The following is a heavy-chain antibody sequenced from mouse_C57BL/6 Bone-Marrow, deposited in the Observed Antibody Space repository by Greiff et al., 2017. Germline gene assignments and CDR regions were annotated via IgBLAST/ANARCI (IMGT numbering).Heavy chain of an antibody. CDR3: ARCNHADFAY. CDR2: IDPSDGYT. Sequence: QVQLQQPGAELVKPGASVKMSCKASGYTFTSYWMQWVKQRPGQGLEWIGEIDPSDGYTNYNQKFKGKATLTVDKSSSTAYMQLSSLTSEDSAVYYCARCNHADFAYWGQGTLLTVSA. J-gene: IGHJ3*01. V-gene: IGHV1-50*01. CDR1: GYTFTSYW.